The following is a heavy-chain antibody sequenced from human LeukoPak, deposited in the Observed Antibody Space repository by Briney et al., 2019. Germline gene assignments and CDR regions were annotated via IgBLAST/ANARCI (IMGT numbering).Heavy chain of an antibody. J-gene: IGHJ6*04. CDR3: ARGRLRVVYEV. CDR1: GGSISSYY. V-gene: IGHV4-34*01. D-gene: IGHD2-8*02. Sequence: SETLSLTCTVSGGSISSYYWSWIRQPPGKGLEWIGEINHSGSTNYNPSLKSRVTISVDTSKNQFSLKLSSVTAADTAVYYCARGRLRVVYEVWGKGTTVTVSS. CDR2: INHSGST.